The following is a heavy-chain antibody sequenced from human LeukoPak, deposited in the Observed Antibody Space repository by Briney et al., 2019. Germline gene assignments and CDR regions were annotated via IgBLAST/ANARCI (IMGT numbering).Heavy chain of an antibody. J-gene: IGHJ6*02. CDR1: GFTFSSYG. Sequence: PGRSLRLSCAASGFTFSSYGMHWVRQAPGKGLEWVAVISYDGSNKYYADSVKGRFTISRDNSKNTLYLQMNSLRAEDTAVYYCAKGFQCGYSYGWWNHGVLCGMDVWGQGTTVTVSS. D-gene: IGHD5-18*01. V-gene: IGHV3-30*18. CDR2: ISYDGSNK. CDR3: AKGFQCGYSYGWWNHGVLCGMDV.